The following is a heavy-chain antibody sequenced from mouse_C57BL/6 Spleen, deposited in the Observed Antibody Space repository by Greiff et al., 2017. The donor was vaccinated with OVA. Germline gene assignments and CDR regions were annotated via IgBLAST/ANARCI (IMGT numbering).Heavy chain of an antibody. D-gene: IGHD2-1*01. J-gene: IGHJ2*01. CDR2: ISSGSSTI. CDR3: ARSGNYFYYFDY. CDR1: GFTFSDYG. V-gene: IGHV5-17*01. Sequence: EVKLQESGGGLVKPGGSLKLSCAASGFTFSDYGMHWVRQAPEKGLEWVAYISSGSSTIYYADTVKGRFTISRDNAKTTLFLQMTSLRSEDTAMYYCARSGNYFYYFDYWGQGTTLTVSS.